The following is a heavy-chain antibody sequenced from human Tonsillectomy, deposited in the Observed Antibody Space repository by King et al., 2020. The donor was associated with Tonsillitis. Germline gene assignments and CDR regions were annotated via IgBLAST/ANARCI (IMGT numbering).Heavy chain of an antibody. V-gene: IGHV3-30*18. J-gene: IGHJ6*02. CDR2: ISYDGSNK. CDR3: AKDSPDVYGSSWTYYYYGMDV. D-gene: IGHD6-13*01. Sequence: VQLVESGGGVVQPGRSLRLSCAASGFTFSSYGMHWVRQAPGKGLEWVAVISYDGSNKYYEDSVKGRFTISRDNSKNTLYLQMNSLRAEDTAVYYCAKDSPDVYGSSWTYYYYGMDVWGQGTTVTVSS. CDR1: GFTFSSYG.